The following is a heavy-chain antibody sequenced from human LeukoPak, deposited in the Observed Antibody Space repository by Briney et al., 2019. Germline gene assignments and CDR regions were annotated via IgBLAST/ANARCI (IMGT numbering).Heavy chain of an antibody. J-gene: IGHJ2*01. CDR2: MFYSGNT. CDR1: GASISSYY. CDR3: ARREDFWYFDL. Sequence: SETLSLTCTVSGASISSYYWIWIRQPPGKGLELIAYMFYSGNTNYNPSLKSRFTISVDTSKTHFSLKLISVTAADTAVYYCARREDFWYFDLWGRGTLVTVSS. V-gene: IGHV4-59*08.